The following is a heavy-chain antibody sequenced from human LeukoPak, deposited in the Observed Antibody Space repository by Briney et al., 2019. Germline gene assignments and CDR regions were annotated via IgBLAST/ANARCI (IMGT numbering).Heavy chain of an antibody. Sequence: PGGSLRRSCAASGFTFDDYAMHWVRQAPGKGLEWVSGISWNSGSIGYADSVKGRFTISRDNAKNSLYLQMNSLRAEDTALYYCSKDRGYSYGLPDYWGQGTLVTVSS. D-gene: IGHD5-18*01. J-gene: IGHJ4*02. CDR1: GFTFDDYA. V-gene: IGHV3-9*01. CDR3: SKDRGYSYGLPDY. CDR2: ISWNSGSI.